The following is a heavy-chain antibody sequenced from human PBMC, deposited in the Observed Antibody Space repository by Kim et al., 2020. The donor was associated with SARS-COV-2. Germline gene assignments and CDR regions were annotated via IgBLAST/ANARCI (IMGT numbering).Heavy chain of an antibody. CDR3: LGGFYIDY. CDR1: GHFFTRDS. J-gene: IGHJ4*02. D-gene: IGHD3-16*01. CDR2: IDCGNGNT. Sequence: ASVKVSCKTSGHFFTRDSIHWVRQAPGQGLEWMGGIDCGNGNTIYSQKFQGRVTFTTDTSASTAYMELSFLRSEDSAVYYCLGGFYIDYWGQGTRVTVSS. V-gene: IGHV1-3*01.